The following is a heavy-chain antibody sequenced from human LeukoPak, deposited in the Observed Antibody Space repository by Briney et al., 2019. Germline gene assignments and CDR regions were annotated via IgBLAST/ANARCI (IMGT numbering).Heavy chain of an antibody. Sequence: PGGSLRLSCAASGFTFSSYAMHWVRQAPGKGPEWVAVISYDGSNKYYADSVKGRFTISRDNSKNTLYLQMNSLRAEDTAVYYCARPKTHSSSWYFFDYWGQGTLVTVSS. D-gene: IGHD6-13*01. CDR3: ARPKTHSSSWYFFDY. CDR2: ISYDGSNK. V-gene: IGHV3-30*01. CDR1: GFTFSSYA. J-gene: IGHJ4*02.